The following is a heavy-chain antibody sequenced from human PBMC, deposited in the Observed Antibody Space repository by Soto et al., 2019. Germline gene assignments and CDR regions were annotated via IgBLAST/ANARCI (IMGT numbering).Heavy chain of an antibody. CDR1: GFTFSSYW. CDR2: INSDGSST. D-gene: IGHD3-10*01. V-gene: IGHV3-74*01. J-gene: IGHJ5*02. Sequence: LRLSCAASGFTFSSYWMHWVRQAPGKGLVWVSRINSDGSSTSYADSVKGRFTISRDNAKNTLYLQMNSLRAEDTAVYYCARGLIRFGERWFDPWGQGTLVTSPQ. CDR3: ARGLIRFGERWFDP.